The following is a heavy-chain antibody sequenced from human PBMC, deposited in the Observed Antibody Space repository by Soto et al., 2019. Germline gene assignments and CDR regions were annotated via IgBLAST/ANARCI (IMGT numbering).Heavy chain of an antibody. CDR2: VNPGDSET. CDR1: DYTFAAYW. V-gene: IGHV5-51*01. D-gene: IGHD2-8*02. Sequence: PGESLKISCKGSDYTFAAYWIGWVRQLPGKGPEWMGIVNPGDSETRYGPSFQGQVTISADKSINTAYLRWSSLKVSDTAIYYCARPDCTGGVCYRFYDFWGQGTMVTV. J-gene: IGHJ3*01. CDR3: ARPDCTGGVCYRFYDF.